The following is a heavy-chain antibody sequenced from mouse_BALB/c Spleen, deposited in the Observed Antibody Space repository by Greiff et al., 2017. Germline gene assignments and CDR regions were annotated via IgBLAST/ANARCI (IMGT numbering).Heavy chain of an antibody. V-gene: IGHV2-9*02. CDR1: GFSLTSYG. J-gene: IGHJ4*01. D-gene: IGHD3-2*01. CDR2: IWAGGST. Sequence: QVQLKQSGPGLVAPSQSLSITCTVSGFSLTSYGVHWVRQPPGKGLEWLGVIWAGGSTNDNSALMSRLSISKDNSKSQVFLKMNSLQTDDTAMYYCARVDSSGYDYAMEYWGQGTSVTVSS. CDR3: ARVDSSGYDYAMEY.